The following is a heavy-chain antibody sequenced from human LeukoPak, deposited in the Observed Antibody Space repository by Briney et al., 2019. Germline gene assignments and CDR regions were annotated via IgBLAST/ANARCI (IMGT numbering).Heavy chain of an antibody. CDR1: GFTLSSYS. V-gene: IGHV3-9*03. J-gene: IGHJ4*02. D-gene: IGHD6-13*01. Sequence: PGGSLRLSCVASGFTLSSYSMNWVRQAPGKGLEWVSGISWNSGSIGYADSVKGRFTISRDNAKNSLYLQMNSLRAEDMALYYCAKGRSSGIAAAGDYWGQGTLVTVSS. CDR2: ISWNSGSI. CDR3: AKGRSSGIAAAGDY.